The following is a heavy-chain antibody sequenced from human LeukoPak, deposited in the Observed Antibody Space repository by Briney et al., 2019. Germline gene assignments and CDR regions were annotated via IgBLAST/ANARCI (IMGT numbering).Heavy chain of an antibody. J-gene: IGHJ4*02. CDR2: IIPIFGTA. D-gene: IGHD4-23*01. Sequence: SVKVSCXASGGTFSSYAISWVRQAPGQGLGWMGRIIPIFGTANYAQKFQGRVTITTDESTSTAYMELSSLRSEDTAVYYCASSGGNSGRDYWGQGTLVTVSS. V-gene: IGHV1-69*05. CDR1: GGTFSSYA. CDR3: ASSGGNSGRDY.